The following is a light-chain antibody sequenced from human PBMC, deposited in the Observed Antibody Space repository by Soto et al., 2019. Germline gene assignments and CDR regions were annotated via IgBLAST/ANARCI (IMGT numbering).Light chain of an antibody. CDR1: QSLVHRDGNTY. V-gene: IGKV2-30*02. CDR2: KVS. Sequence: DVWMTPSALSLPATLRQAASISRRSIQSLVHRDGNTYLSWFRQRPGQSPRRLIYKVSNREAGVPDRFSGSGSGTDFTLKISRVEAEDVGLYYCMQGSHWPPITFGQGTRLEI. J-gene: IGKJ5*01. CDR3: MQGSHWPPIT.